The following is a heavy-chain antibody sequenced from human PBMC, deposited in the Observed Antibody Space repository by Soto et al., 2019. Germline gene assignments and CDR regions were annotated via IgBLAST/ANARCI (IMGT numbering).Heavy chain of an antibody. D-gene: IGHD5-12*01. CDR2: IIPILGIA. V-gene: IGHV1-69*08. J-gene: IGHJ3*02. CDR3: AREPGGYNDAFDI. CDR1: GGTFSSYT. Sequence: QVQLVQSGAEVKKPGSSVKVSCKASGGTFSSYTISWVRQAPGQGLEWMGRIIPILGIANYAQKFQGRVTITADKSTSTDYMELSSLRSEDTAVYYCAREPGGYNDAFDIWGQGTKVTVS.